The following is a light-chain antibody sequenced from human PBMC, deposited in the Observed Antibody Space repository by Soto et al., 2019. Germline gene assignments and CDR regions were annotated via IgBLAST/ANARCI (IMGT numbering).Light chain of an antibody. Sequence: DIVLTQSPATMSLTTGDRATLYSRASQSIGSAVAWYHQRSGQAPRLLIFDASIRVPTTPARFSGSVSGTEFTLTISSLESEDFAVYFCQQYADRPRTFGQGSKVDIK. CDR2: DAS. CDR3: QQYADRPRT. CDR1: QSIGSA. J-gene: IGKJ1*01. V-gene: IGKV3-11*01.